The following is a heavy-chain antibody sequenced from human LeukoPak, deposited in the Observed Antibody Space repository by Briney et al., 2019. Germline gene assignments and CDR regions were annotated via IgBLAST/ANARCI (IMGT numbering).Heavy chain of an antibody. CDR3: ARGWRYCSGGSCSPFDP. D-gene: IGHD2-15*01. CDR2: INHSGST. CDR1: GGSISSYY. Sequence: PSETLSLTCTVSGGSISSYYWSWIRQPPGKGLEWIGEINHSGSTNYNPSLKSRVTISVDKSKNQFSLKLSSVTAADTAVYYCARGWRYCSGGSCSPFDPWGQGTLVTVSS. V-gene: IGHV4-34*01. J-gene: IGHJ5*02.